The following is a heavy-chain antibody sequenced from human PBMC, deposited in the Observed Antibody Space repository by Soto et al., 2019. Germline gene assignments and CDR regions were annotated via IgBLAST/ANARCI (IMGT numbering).Heavy chain of an antibody. CDR1: GGTFSSYA. D-gene: IGHD2-2*01. J-gene: IGHJ6*02. Sequence: QVQLVQSGAEVKKPGSSVKVSCKASGGTFSSYAISWVRQAPGQGLEWMGGIIPISGTANYAQKFQGSVTITADESTGTAYMELSRLRSEDTAVYYCARAQGSSTSLDIYFYYYYGMDVWGQGTTVTVSS. CDR3: ARAQGSSTSLDIYFYYYYGMDV. V-gene: IGHV1-69*01. CDR2: IIPISGTA.